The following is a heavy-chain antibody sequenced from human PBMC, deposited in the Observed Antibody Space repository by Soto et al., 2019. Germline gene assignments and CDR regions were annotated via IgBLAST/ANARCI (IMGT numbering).Heavy chain of an antibody. CDR3: AHRVLRTVFGLVTTTAIYFDF. V-gene: IGHV2-5*05. CDR1: GFSLTTSGVG. J-gene: IGHJ4*02. Sequence: QITLNESGPPVVRPTETLTLTCRFSGFSLTTSGVGVGWIRQSPGKAPEWLALIYWDDVKRYGASLKSRLNITKDTFKNQVVLTVSDLDPTDTATYYCAHRVLRTVFGLVTTTAIYFDFWGQGTPVAVSS. CDR2: IYWDDVK. D-gene: IGHD3-3*01.